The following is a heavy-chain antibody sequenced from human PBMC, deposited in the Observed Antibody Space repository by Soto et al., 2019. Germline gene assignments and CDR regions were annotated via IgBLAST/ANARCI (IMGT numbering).Heavy chain of an antibody. J-gene: IGHJ2*01. D-gene: IGHD5-18*01. Sequence: QVQLVESGGGVVQSGRSLRLSCAASGFTFSSYGLHWVRQAPGKGLEWVAVIGYDGSNKYYADSVKGRFTISRDNSKNTLYLQMNSLRAEDTAVYYCAREGYSYGRDWYFDLWGRGTLVTVSS. CDR2: IGYDGSNK. CDR1: GFTFSSYG. CDR3: AREGYSYGRDWYFDL. V-gene: IGHV3-33*01.